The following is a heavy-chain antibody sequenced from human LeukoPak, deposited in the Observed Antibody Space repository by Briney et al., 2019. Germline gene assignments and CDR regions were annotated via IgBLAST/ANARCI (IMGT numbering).Heavy chain of an antibody. D-gene: IGHD3-22*01. J-gene: IGHJ4*02. CDR2: INPSGGST. Sequence: ASVKVSXKASGYTFTSYSMYWVRQAPGQGLEWMGIINPSGGSTSYAQKFQGRVTMTRDTSTSTVYMELSRLRSEDTAVYYCARGYYYDSSGYYPGGDNWGQGTLVTVSS. CDR3: ARGYYYDSSGYYPGGDN. V-gene: IGHV1-46*01. CDR1: GYTFTSYS.